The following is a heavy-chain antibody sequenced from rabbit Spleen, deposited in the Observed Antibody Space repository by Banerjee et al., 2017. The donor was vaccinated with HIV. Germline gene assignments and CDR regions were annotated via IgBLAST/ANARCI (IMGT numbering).Heavy chain of an antibody. J-gene: IGHJ4*01. CDR2: IDLVFGTT. V-gene: IGHV1S47*01. CDR1: GFDFSKYG. D-gene: IGHD1-1*01. Sequence: QEQLVESGGGLIQPGGSLKLSCKASGFDFSKYGMSWVRQAPGKGLEWIGYIDLVFGTTYYATWANGRFTISSHNAQNTLYLQLNSLTAADTATYFCVRGASSSGYYSLWDPGTLVTVS. CDR3: VRGASSSGYYSL.